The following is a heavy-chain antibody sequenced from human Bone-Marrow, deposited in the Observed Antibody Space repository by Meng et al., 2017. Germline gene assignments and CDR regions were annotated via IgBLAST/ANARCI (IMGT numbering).Heavy chain of an antibody. CDR2: IIPIFGTA. CDR1: GGTFSSYA. CDR3: ARGGSPGYGDYDY. D-gene: IGHD4-17*01. Sequence: QGRLVQSGAKVEKPGSSVKVYCKASGGTFSSYAISWVRQAPGQGLEWMGGIIPIFGTANYAQKFQGRVTITADKSTSTAYMELSSLRSEDTAVYYCARGGSPGYGDYDYWGQGTLVTVSS. V-gene: IGHV1-69*06. J-gene: IGHJ4*02.